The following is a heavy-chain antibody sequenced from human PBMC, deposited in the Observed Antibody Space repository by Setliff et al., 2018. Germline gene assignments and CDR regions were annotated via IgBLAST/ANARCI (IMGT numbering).Heavy chain of an antibody. J-gene: IGHJ4*02. CDR1: GYTFTSYG. Sequence: SVKVSCKASGYTFTSYGISWVRQAPGQGLEWMGWISAYNGNTNYAQKLQGRVAMTTDTSTSTAYMELRSLRSDDTAVYYCARDGEYYDYVWGSYRVFFDYWGQGTLVTVSS. V-gene: IGHV1-18*01. CDR2: ISAYNGNT. D-gene: IGHD3-16*02. CDR3: ARDGEYYDYVWGSYRVFFDY.